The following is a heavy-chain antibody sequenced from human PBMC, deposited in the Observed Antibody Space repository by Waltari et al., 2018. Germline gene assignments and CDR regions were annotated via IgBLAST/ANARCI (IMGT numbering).Heavy chain of an antibody. D-gene: IGHD3-9*01. Sequence: QITLKESGPTLRKPTQPLTLTCTFSGFSLTTRDVGVGWGRQPPGKALEWLALMYWNDDKRFNPSLSSRLTITKDTSENQVVLTMTHMDPVDTATYYCAHAYDVLSGYFDNWGQGTLVTVSS. J-gene: IGHJ4*02. CDR1: GFSLTTRDVG. V-gene: IGHV2-5*01. CDR2: MYWNDDK. CDR3: AHAYDVLSGYFDN.